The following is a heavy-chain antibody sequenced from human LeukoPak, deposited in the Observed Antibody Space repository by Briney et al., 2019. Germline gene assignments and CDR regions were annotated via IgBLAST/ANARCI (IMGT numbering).Heavy chain of an antibody. Sequence: PGGSLRLSCEASGFTFSSYGMHWVRPAPGKGLEWVAVIWFDGGNKYYGDSVKGRFTISRDNAKNSLYLQMNSLRAEDTAVYYCARDYYDSSGYYSYYYYYGMDVWGQGTTVTVSS. CDR2: IWFDGGNK. CDR3: ARDYYDSSGYYSYYYYYGMDV. V-gene: IGHV3-33*01. CDR1: GFTFSSYG. D-gene: IGHD3-22*01. J-gene: IGHJ6*02.